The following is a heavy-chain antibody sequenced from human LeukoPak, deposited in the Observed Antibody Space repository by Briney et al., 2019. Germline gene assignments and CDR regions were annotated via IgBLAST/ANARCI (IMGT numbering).Heavy chain of an antibody. V-gene: IGHV7-4-1*02. J-gene: IGHJ3*02. CDR3: AREILRLDI. Sequence: ASVTVSFKSSGYTLTTQSMNCVRQAPGQGREWMGWINTDTGSSTYAQGFTGRFVFSVYTSVSTPYLQISSLKTEDTAVYYCAREILRLDIWGQGTMVTVSS. CDR2: INTDTGSS. CDR1: GYTLTTQS.